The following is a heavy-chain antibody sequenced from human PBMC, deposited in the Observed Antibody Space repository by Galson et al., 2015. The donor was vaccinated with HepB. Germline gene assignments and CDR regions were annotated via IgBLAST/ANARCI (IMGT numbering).Heavy chain of an antibody. CDR3: ANLIGRGYNYAFYSYFDY. CDR1: GGTFNNYT. Sequence: SVKVSCKASGGTFNNYTISWVRQAPGQGLEWMGGIIPIFGIANYAQNFQGRVTIAADESTSTAYMELSSLRSEDTAVYFCANLIGRGYNYAFYSYFDYWGQGTLVTVSS. J-gene: IGHJ4*02. CDR2: IIPIFGIA. V-gene: IGHV1-69*13. D-gene: IGHD5-18*01.